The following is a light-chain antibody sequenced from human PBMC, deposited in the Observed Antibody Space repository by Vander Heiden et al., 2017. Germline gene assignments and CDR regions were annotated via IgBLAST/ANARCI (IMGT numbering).Light chain of an antibody. V-gene: IGKV3-20*01. CDR3: QQDGSSPYT. J-gene: IGKJ2*01. Sequence: EIVLTQSPGTLSLSPGERATLSCRASQSVSSSYLAWYQQKPGQAPRLLIYGASSRATRIPDRFSRSGSGRDFTLTMSRLGPEDFTVYYCQQDGSSPYTFSQGTRLELK. CDR2: GAS. CDR1: QSVSSSY.